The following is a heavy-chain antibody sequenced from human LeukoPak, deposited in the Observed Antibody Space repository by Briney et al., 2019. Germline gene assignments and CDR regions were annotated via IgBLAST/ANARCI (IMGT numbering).Heavy chain of an antibody. CDR2: ISGSGDII. CDR1: GFTFSNYA. J-gene: IGHJ4*02. D-gene: IGHD1-14*01. CDR3: AKDYNNGFDY. V-gene: IGHV3-23*01. Sequence: GGSLRLSCAASGFTFSNYAMTWVRQAPGKGLEWVSVISGSGDIIYYADSVKGRFTISRDNAKNTLYLQMNSLRAEDTAVYFCAKDYNNGFDYWGQGALVTVSS.